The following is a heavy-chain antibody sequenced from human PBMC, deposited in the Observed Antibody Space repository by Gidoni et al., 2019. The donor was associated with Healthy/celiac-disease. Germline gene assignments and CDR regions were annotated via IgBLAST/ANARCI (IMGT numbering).Heavy chain of an antibody. D-gene: IGHD3-22*01. CDR1: RGSFSGYY. CDR3: ARGLSYYYDSSGYSY. V-gene: IGHV4-34*01. CDR2: INHSGST. Sequence: QVQLQQWGAGLLKPSETLSLTCAVYRGSFSGYYWSWIRQPPGKGLEWIGEINHSGSTNYNPSLKSRVTISVDTPKNQFSLKLSSVTAADTAVYYCARGLSYYYDSSGYSYWGQGTLVTVSS. J-gene: IGHJ4*02.